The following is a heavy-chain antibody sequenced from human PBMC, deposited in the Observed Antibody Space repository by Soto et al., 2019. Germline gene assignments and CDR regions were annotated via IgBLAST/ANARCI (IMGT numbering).Heavy chain of an antibody. D-gene: IGHD1-26*01. J-gene: IGHJ5*02. CDR3: ARGRVFIVGATTSFDP. CDR1: GYTFTSYG. V-gene: IGHV1-18*01. Sequence: ASVKVCCKASGYTFTSYGISWVRHAPGQGLEWMGWISAYNGNTNYAQKLQGRVTMTTDTSTSTAYMELRSLRSDDTAVYYCARGRVFIVGATTSFDPWGQGTLVTVSS. CDR2: ISAYNGNT.